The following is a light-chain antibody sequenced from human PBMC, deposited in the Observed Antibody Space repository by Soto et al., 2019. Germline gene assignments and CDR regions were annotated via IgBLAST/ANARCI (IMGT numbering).Light chain of an antibody. CDR3: QSYDSSLSGSNV. Sequence: QSVLTQSPSVSGAPGQRVTISCTGSSSSIGAGYDVHWYQQIPGTAPKLLIYGDSNRPSGVPDRFSGSKSGTSASLAITGLQAEDEADYYCQSYDSSLSGSNVFGTGTKLTVL. CDR2: GDS. V-gene: IGLV1-40*01. J-gene: IGLJ1*01. CDR1: SSSIGAGYD.